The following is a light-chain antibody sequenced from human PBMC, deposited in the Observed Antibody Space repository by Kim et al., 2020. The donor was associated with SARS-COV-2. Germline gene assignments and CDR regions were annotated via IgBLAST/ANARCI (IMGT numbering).Light chain of an antibody. CDR2: RNN. CDR3: SAWDSSLGAWV. J-gene: IGLJ3*02. CDR1: SNNIGNQG. Sequence: QAGLTQPPSVSKGLRQTATLTCTGNSNNIGNQGAVWLQHHQGHPPKLLSYRNNNRPSGISERLSVSRSGNTASLTITGLQPEDEADYYCSAWDSSLGAWVFGGGTKLTVL. V-gene: IGLV10-54*01.